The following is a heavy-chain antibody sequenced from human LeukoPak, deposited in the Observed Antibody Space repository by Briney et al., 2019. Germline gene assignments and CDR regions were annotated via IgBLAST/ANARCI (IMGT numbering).Heavy chain of an antibody. D-gene: IGHD3-3*01. CDR3: VKDMSGSNDAFDL. CDR1: GFTFSSYW. J-gene: IGHJ3*01. CDR2: IKQDGSEK. V-gene: IGHV3-7*03. Sequence: GGSLRLSCAASGFTFSSYWMSWVRQAPGKGLEWVANIKQDGSEKYYVDSVKGRFTIARDNAKNSLYLQMNSLRAEDMALYYCVKDMSGSNDAFDLWGQGTMVTVSS.